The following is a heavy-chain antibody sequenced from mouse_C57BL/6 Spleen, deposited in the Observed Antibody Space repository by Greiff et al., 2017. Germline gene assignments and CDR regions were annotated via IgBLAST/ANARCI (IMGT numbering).Heavy chain of an antibody. J-gene: IGHJ2*01. V-gene: IGHV1-54*01. CDR3: ARSITSVVATHYYFDY. D-gene: IGHD1-1*01. CDR1: GYAFTNYL. Sequence: VKLQQSGAELVRPGTSVKVSCKASGYAFTNYLIEWVKQRPGQGLEWIGVINPGSGGTNYNEKFKGKATLTADKSSSTAYMQLSSLTSEDSAVYFCARSITSVVATHYYFDYWGQGTTLTVSS. CDR2: INPGSGGT.